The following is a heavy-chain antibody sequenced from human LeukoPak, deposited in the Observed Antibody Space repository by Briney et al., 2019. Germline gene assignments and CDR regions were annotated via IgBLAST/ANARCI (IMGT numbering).Heavy chain of an antibody. J-gene: IGHJ3*02. Sequence: SETLSLTCTVSGGSISSGTYYWSWIRQPAGKGLEWIGRIYTSGTTNYNPSLKSRVTISVDTSKNQFSLKLSSVTAADTAVYYCARGGPSRWLGPRGAFDIWGQGTMVTVSS. V-gene: IGHV4-61*02. D-gene: IGHD6-19*01. CDR2: IYTSGTT. CDR1: GGSISSGTYY. CDR3: ARGGPSRWLGPRGAFDI.